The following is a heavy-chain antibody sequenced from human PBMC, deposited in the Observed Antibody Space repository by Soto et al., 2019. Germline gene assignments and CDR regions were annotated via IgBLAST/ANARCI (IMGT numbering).Heavy chain of an antibody. CDR3: ARGIAVAGTWGYNWFDP. CDR1: GFTFSSYD. V-gene: IGHV3-13*04. J-gene: IGHJ5*02. D-gene: IGHD6-19*01. Sequence: GSLRLSSSASGFTFSSYDMHWVRQATGKGLEWVSAIGTAGDTYYPGSVKGRFTISRENAKNSLYLQMNSLRAGDTAVYYCARGIAVAGTWGYNWFDPWGQGTLVTVSS. CDR2: IGTAGDT.